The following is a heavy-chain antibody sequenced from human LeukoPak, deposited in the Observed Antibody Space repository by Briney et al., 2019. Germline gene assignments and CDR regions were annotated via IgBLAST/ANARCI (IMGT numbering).Heavy chain of an antibody. CDR3: ASEIYSGSTEDY. V-gene: IGHV4-34*01. D-gene: IGHD1-26*01. J-gene: IGHJ4*02. CDR1: GGSFSGYY. CDR2: INHSGST. Sequence: SETLSLTCAVYGGSFSGYYWSWIRQPPGKGLEWIGEINHSGSTNYNPSLKSRVTISVDTSKNQFSLKLSSVTAADTAVYYCASEIYSGSTEDYWGQGTLVTVSS.